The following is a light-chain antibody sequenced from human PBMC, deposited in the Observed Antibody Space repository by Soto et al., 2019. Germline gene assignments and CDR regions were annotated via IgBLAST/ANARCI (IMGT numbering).Light chain of an antibody. CDR2: GAS. CDR1: QSVSSSY. CDR3: QQHGRSPLT. V-gene: IGKV3-20*01. Sequence: EIVLTQSPGTLSLSPGERATLSCRASQSVSSSYLAWYQQKPGQPPRLLIYGASSRATGIPDRFSGSGSGTDFTLTISRLEPEDFAVYYCQQHGRSPLTFGPGTKVDIE. J-gene: IGKJ3*01.